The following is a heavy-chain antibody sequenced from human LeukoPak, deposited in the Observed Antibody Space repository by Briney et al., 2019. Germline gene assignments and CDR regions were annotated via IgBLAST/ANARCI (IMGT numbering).Heavy chain of an antibody. CDR1: GGSISSSSYY. CDR3: ARVGEDYYDSSGYYFYNWFDP. V-gene: IGHV4-39*07. Sequence: SETLSLTCTVSGGSISSSSYYWGWVRQPPGKGLEWIGSIYYSGSTYYNPSLKSRVTISVDTSKNQFSLKLSSVTAADTAVYYCARVGEDYYDSSGYYFYNWFDPWGQGTLVTVSS. D-gene: IGHD3-22*01. J-gene: IGHJ5*02. CDR2: IYYSGST.